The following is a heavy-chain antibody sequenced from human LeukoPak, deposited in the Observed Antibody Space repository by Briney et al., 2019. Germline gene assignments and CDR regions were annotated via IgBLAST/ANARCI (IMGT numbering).Heavy chain of an antibody. V-gene: IGHV4-30-4*01. J-gene: IGHJ3*01. CDR1: GGSISSGDYY. CDR3: ARDLGFGVVVPA. Sequence: ASETLSPTCTVSGGSISSGDYYWSWIRQPPGKGLEWIGYIYYSGSTYYNPSLKSRVTISVDTSKNQFSLKLSSVTAADTAVYYCARDLGFGVVVPAWGQGTMVTVSS. CDR2: IYYSGST. D-gene: IGHD2-2*01.